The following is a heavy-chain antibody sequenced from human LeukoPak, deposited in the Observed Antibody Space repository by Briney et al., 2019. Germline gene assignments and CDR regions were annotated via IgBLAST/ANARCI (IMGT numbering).Heavy chain of an antibody. CDR1: SGSIRNYY. CDR2: IFYSGSGTT. V-gene: IGHV4-59*08. J-gene: IGHJ4*02. CDR3: ARQNRSHLYFDY. D-gene: IGHD3-16*02. Sequence: SETLSLTCKVSSGSIRNYYWSWIRQPPGKRLEWIGDIFYSGSGTTKYHPALKRRVTIMVDTSETQFSLKVTSVTAADTAVYYYARQNRSHLYFDYWGQGILVTVSS.